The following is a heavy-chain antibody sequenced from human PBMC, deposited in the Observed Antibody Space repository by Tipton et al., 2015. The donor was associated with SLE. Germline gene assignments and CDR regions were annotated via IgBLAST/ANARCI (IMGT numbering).Heavy chain of an antibody. Sequence: TLSLTCAVYGGSFSGYYWSWIRQPPGKGLEWIGEINHSGSTNYNPSLKSRVTISVDTSKNQFSLKLSSVTAADTAVYYCARFLFVAGLDAFDIWGQGTMVTVSS. CDR3: ARFLFVAGLDAFDI. J-gene: IGHJ3*02. V-gene: IGHV4-34*01. CDR1: GGSFSGYY. CDR2: INHSGST. D-gene: IGHD6-19*01.